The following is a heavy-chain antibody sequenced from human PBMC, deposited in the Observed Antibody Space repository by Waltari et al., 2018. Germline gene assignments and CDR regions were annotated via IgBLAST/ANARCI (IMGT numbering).Heavy chain of an antibody. J-gene: IGHJ6*03. CDR1: GSTFNACG. CDR2: IFSAGRT. Sequence: DVQVWESVVAFLKPGGSLRLSCAAAGSTFNACGLLWIRRVQGKGLDGVLGIFSAGRTKHADSVKGLFTISTDNSKKTVFLEMNSLRPDDTAVYYCAKLGGLYASGWPDSTNYMAVWGKGTTVTVSS. D-gene: IGHD6-19*01. V-gene: IGHV3-23*03. CDR3: AKLGGLYASGWPDSTNYMAV.